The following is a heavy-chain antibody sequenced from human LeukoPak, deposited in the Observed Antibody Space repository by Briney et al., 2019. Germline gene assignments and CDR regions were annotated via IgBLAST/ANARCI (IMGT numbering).Heavy chain of an antibody. Sequence: PSETLSLTCTVSGGSISSYKWSWIRQPPEKGLEWIGYIYTSGSTNYHPSLKRRVTISVDTSKNQFSLKLNSVAAADTAVYYCARLDRFGANYYYMDVWGKGTSVTVSS. J-gene: IGHJ6*03. V-gene: IGHV4-4*09. CDR3: ARLDRFGANYYYMDV. CDR2: IYTSGST. D-gene: IGHD3-10*01. CDR1: GGSISSYK.